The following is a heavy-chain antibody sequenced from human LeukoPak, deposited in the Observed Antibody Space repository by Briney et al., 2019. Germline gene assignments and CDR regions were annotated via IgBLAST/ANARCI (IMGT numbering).Heavy chain of an antibody. Sequence: ASVKVSCKGSGYTFTNYATHWMRQAPGQSLEWLGWINPGNGDTKYSQDFQGRVTINTDTSAATAYVELNSLTSEDTAVYYCARDRWHCRVNCDSVYYFALDVWGQGTTVTVSS. J-gene: IGHJ6*02. CDR3: ARDRWHCRVNCDSVYYFALDV. V-gene: IGHV1-3*01. CDR1: GYTFTNYA. CDR2: INPGNGDT. D-gene: IGHD2-15*01.